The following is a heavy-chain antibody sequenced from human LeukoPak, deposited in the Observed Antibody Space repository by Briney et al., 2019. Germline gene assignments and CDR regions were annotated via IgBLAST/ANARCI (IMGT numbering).Heavy chain of an antibody. CDR3: ARDLLNDEGSSYFFDQ. D-gene: IGHD2-2*01. Sequence: GGSLRLSCAASGFTFSSYSMNWVRQAPGKGLEWVSYIRKSSDRIYHADSVKGRFTISRDNAKNSLYLQMDRLRAEDTAVYYCARDLLNDEGSSYFFDQWGQGTLVTVPS. CDR2: IRKSSDRI. CDR1: GFTFSSYS. V-gene: IGHV3-48*04. J-gene: IGHJ4*02.